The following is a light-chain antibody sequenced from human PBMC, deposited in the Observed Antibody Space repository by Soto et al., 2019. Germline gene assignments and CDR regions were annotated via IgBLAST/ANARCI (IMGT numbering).Light chain of an antibody. CDR2: DAS. CDR1: QSVTRSY. J-gene: IGKJ5*01. Sequence: EIVLTQAPGTLSLSPGERATLSCRSSQSVTRSYLAWYQQKPGQAPRLLIYDASNRATGIPARFSGSGSGTDFTLTISSLEPEDFAVYYCQKRSNWRITFGQGTRLEIK. CDR3: QKRSNWRIT. V-gene: IGKV3D-20*02.